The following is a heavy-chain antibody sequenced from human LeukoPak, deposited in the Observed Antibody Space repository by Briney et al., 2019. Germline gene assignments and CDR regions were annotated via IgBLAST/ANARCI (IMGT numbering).Heavy chain of an antibody. V-gene: IGHV1-18*04. J-gene: IGHJ4*02. CDR2: INPNNGNT. CDR1: GYTFTSYY. CDR3: ASTHCSDGSCYWSSLDY. Sequence: RASVKVSCKASGYTFTSYYMHWVRQAPGQGLEWMGRINPNNGNTNYAQKLQGRVTMTTDTSTSTAYMELRSLRSDDTAVYYCASTHCSDGSCYWSSLDYWGQGTLVTVSS. D-gene: IGHD2-15*01.